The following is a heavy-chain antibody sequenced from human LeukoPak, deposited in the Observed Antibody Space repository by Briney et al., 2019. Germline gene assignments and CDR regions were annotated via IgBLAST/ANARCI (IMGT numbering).Heavy chain of an antibody. Sequence: SETLSLTCTVSGGSVSSGTYYWSWVRQPPGKELEWIGYIYYSESSNYNPSLKSRVTISVDTSKNQFSLKLSSVTAADTAVYYCARGLRTYSSGWYQNWFDPWGQGTLVTVSS. J-gene: IGHJ5*02. V-gene: IGHV4-61*01. CDR1: GGSVSSGTYY. CDR3: ARGLRTYSSGWYQNWFDP. CDR2: IYYSESS. D-gene: IGHD6-19*01.